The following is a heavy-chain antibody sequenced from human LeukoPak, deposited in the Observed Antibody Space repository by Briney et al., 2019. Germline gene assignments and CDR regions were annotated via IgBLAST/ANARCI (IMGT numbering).Heavy chain of an antibody. D-gene: IGHD6-19*01. CDR2: INSDGSST. V-gene: IGHV3-74*01. Sequence: GGSLRLSCAASGFTFSSYWMHWVRQAPGKGLVWVSRINSDGSSTRYADSVKGRFTISRDNAKNTLYLQMNSLRAEDTAVYYCAREGQSLYYYYYYMDVWGKGTTVTVSS. CDR3: AREGQSLYYYYYYMDV. J-gene: IGHJ6*03. CDR1: GFTFSSYW.